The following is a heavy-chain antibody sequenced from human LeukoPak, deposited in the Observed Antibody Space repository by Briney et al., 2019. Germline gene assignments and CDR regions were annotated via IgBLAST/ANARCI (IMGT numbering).Heavy chain of an antibody. Sequence: PGGSLRLSCAASGFTFSSYWMHWVRQAPGKGLVWVSAVSGSGGDTYYADSVKGRFTISRDNSKNTLYLQMNSLRAEDTAVYYCAKTGEVATFGYYYYGMDVWGQGTTVTVSS. V-gene: IGHV3-23*01. CDR3: AKTGEVATFGYYYYGMDV. CDR2: VSGSGGDT. CDR1: GFTFSSYW. D-gene: IGHD5-12*01. J-gene: IGHJ6*02.